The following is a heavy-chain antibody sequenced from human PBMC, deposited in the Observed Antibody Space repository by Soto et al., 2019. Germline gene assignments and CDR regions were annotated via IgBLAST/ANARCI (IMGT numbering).Heavy chain of an antibody. Sequence: PSETLSLTCTVSGGSVSSSSYYWGWARQPPGKGLEWIGSVYYSGSTYYNPSLESRVTISVDKSKNQFSLKLMSLSAADTAVYYFWRLEGLATISYYFDYWGQGALVTVSS. CDR1: GGSVSSSSYY. CDR2: VYYSGST. CDR3: WRLEGLATISYYFDY. V-gene: IGHV4-39*01. D-gene: IGHD3-9*01. J-gene: IGHJ4*02.